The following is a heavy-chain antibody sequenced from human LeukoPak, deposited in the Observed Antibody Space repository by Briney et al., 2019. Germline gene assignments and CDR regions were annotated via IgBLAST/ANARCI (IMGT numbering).Heavy chain of an antibody. J-gene: IGHJ5*02. CDR3: ASHYGSGSSNWLDP. V-gene: IGHV3-23*01. D-gene: IGHD3-10*01. CDR1: GFTFSNFG. Sequence: GGSLRLSCLASGFTFSNFGMSWVRHTAGKGLEWVSAISESGDATFYADSVQGRFTISRDNFKNTLYLQMNSLRAEDTAVYYCASHYGSGSSNWLDPWGQGTLVTVSS. CDR2: ISESGDAT.